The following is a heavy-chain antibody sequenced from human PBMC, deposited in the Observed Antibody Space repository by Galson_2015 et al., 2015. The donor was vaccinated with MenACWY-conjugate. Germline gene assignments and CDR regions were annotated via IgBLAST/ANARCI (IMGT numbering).Heavy chain of an antibody. J-gene: IGHJ6*03. CDR2: ISKSGSPI. V-gene: IGHV3-48*03. D-gene: IGHD5-18*01. Sequence: SLRLSCAASGFTFTGYEFDWVRQAPGKGLEWLSYISKSGSPIYYADSVKGRSTISRDNTKKSLFLQMNSLRAGDTGVYYCARVGTWIHQYFYYMDVWGKGTTVTVSS. CDR3: ARVGTWIHQYFYYMDV. CDR1: GFTFTGYE.